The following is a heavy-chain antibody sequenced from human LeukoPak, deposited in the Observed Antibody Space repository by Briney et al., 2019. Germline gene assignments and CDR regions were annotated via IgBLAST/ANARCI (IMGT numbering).Heavy chain of an antibody. D-gene: IGHD3-22*01. CDR1: GFTFSSYA. CDR2: ISSSGSTI. CDR3: ARFDYYDSSGYHFDY. J-gene: IGHJ4*02. Sequence: PGGSLRLSCAASGFTFSSYAMSWVRQAPGKGLEWVSYISSSGSTIYYADSVKGRFTISRDNAKNSLYLQMNSLRAEDTAVYYCARFDYYDSSGYHFDYWGQGTLVTVSS. V-gene: IGHV3-48*04.